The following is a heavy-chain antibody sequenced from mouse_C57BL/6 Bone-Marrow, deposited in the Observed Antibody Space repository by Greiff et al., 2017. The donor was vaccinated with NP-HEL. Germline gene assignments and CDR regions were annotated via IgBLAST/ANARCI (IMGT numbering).Heavy chain of an antibody. J-gene: IGHJ4*01. CDR3: ARELGRLRAYYAMDY. D-gene: IGHD1-1*01. V-gene: IGHV1-54*01. Sequence: QVQLQQSGAELVRPGTSVKVSCKASGYAFTNYLIEWVKQRPGQGLEWIGVINPGSGGTNYNEKFKGKATLTADKSSSTAYMQLSSLTSEDSAVYFCARELGRLRAYYAMDYWGQGTSVTVSS. CDR1: GYAFTNYL. CDR2: INPGSGGT.